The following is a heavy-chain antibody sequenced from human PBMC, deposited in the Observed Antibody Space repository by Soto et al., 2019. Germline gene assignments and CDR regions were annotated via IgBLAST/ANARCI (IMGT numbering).Heavy chain of an antibody. J-gene: IGHJ4*02. D-gene: IGHD6-19*01. V-gene: IGHV3-11*01. CDR2: ISSSGNTI. CDR3: ARDLSSGWYRGSGY. Sequence: QVQLVESGGGLVKPGGSLRLSCAASGFTFSDYYMSWIRQAPGKGLEWVSYISSSGNTIYYADSVKGRFTISRDNXXNSRYLQMNTLRAEDTAVYYCARDLSSGWYRGSGYWGQGTLVTVSS. CDR1: GFTFSDYY.